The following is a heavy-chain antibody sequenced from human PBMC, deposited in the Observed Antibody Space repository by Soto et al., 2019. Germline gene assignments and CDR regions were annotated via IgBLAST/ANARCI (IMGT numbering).Heavy chain of an antibody. CDR2: IIPIFGTA. Sequence: SVKVSCKASGYTFTTYVMHWVRQAPGQGLEWMGGIIPIFGTANYAQKFQGRVTITADESTSTAYMELSSLRSEDTAVYYCASKGAAAGIAYWGQGTLVTVSS. CDR1: GYTFTTYV. CDR3: ASKGAAAGIAY. J-gene: IGHJ4*02. V-gene: IGHV1-69*13. D-gene: IGHD6-13*01.